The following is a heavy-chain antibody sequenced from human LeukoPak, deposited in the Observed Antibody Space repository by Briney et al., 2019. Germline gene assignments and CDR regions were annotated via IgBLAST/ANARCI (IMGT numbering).Heavy chain of an antibody. V-gene: IGHV1-18*04. Sequence: GASVKVSCKASGYTFTGYYMHWVRQAPGQGLEWMGWINPNSGNTNYAQKLQGRVTMTTDTSTSTAYMELRSLRSDDTAVYYCARAAEEQLWSLLKTYYFDYWGQGTLVTVSS. J-gene: IGHJ4*02. D-gene: IGHD5-18*01. CDR1: GYTFTGYY. CDR3: ARAAEEQLWSLLKTYYFDY. CDR2: INPNSGNT.